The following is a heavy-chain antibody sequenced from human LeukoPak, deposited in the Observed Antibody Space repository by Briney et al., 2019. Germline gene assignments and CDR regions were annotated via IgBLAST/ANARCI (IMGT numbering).Heavy chain of an antibody. V-gene: IGHV1-18*01. D-gene: IGHD3-22*01. CDR3: AGFFYDNSGDAFDL. Sequence: ASVKVSCKASGYTFTSYGISWVRQAPGQGLEWMGWISGYNSNTNFAQKLQGRVTITSDESTRTVYMELSSLRPEDSAVYYCAGFFYDNSGDAFDLWGQGTMVTVSS. CDR1: GYTFTSYG. J-gene: IGHJ3*01. CDR2: ISGYNSNT.